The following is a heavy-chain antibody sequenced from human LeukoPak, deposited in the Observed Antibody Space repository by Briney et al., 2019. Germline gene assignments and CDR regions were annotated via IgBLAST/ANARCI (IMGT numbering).Heavy chain of an antibody. CDR2: NSGSGGST. CDR3: AKDLPRMIGAFDI. V-gene: IGHV3-23*01. Sequence: GGSLRLSCAASGITFSSYAMSWVRQAPGKGLESVSANSGSGGSTYYADSVKGRFTISRDNSKNTLYLQMNSLRAEDTAVCYCAKDLPRMIGAFDIWCEGTMVTVSS. D-gene: IGHD3-16*01. J-gene: IGHJ3*02. CDR1: GITFSSYA.